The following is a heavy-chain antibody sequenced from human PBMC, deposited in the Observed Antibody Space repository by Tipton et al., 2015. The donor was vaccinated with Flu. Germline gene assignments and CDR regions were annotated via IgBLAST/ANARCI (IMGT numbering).Heavy chain of an antibody. D-gene: IGHD5-24*01. CDR3: VRGERRDGYTLDY. Sequence: QVQLVQSGAGVKKPGASVKVSCKASGYTFISYDINWVRQATGQGLEWMGWMNPNTGNTGYAQKFQARVIMTRNTSISTAYMEVSCLRSEDTAVYYCVRGERRDGYTLDYWGQGVLVTVSS. V-gene: IGHV1-8*01. CDR2: MNPNTGNT. CDR1: GYTFISYD. J-gene: IGHJ4*02.